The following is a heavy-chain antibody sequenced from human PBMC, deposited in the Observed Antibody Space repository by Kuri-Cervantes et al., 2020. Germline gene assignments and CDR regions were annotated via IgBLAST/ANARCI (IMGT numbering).Heavy chain of an antibody. Sequence: GGSLRLSCAASGFTFSNAWMSWVRQAPGKGLEWVGRIKSKTDGGTTDYAAPVKGRFTISRDDSKNTLYLQMNSLRTEDTAVYYCGRGTDYGDYAGLDYWGQGTLVTVSS. J-gene: IGHJ4*02. CDR3: GRGTDYGDYAGLDY. V-gene: IGHV3-15*01. D-gene: IGHD4-17*01. CDR1: GFTFSNAW. CDR2: IKSKTDGGTT.